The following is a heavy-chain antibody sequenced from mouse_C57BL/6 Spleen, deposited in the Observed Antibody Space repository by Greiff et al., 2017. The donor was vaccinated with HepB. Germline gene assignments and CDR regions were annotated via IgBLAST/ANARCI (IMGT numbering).Heavy chain of an antibody. CDR1: GYTFTSYW. CDR3: ARWHYDGSLDD. D-gene: IGHD1-1*01. V-gene: IGHV1-64*01. Sequence: QVQLPQPGAELVKPGSSVKLSCKASGYTFTSYWMPWVKQRPGQGLEWIGKIYPYNGRTNYNQKFKNKATLTVDKSSSTAYMQLSSLTSEDSAVYYCARWHYDGSLDDWGKGTTVTVSS. J-gene: IGHJ1*03. CDR2: IYPYNGRT.